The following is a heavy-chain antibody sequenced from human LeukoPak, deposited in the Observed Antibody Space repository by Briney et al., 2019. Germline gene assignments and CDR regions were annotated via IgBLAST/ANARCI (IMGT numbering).Heavy chain of an antibody. V-gene: IGHV3-9*01. Sequence: GGSLRLSCAASGFTFDDYAMHWVRQAPGKGLEWVSGISWNSGSIGYADSVKGRFTISRDNAKNSLYLQMNSLRAEGTALYYCAKEPGYGSGSYDYMDVWGKGTTVTVSS. J-gene: IGHJ6*03. CDR2: ISWNSGSI. D-gene: IGHD3-10*01. CDR3: AKEPGYGSGSYDYMDV. CDR1: GFTFDDYA.